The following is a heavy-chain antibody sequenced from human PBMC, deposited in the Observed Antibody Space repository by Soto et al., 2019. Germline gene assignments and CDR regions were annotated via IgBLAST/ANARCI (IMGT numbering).Heavy chain of an antibody. V-gene: IGHV3-48*03. CDR3: ARDGYSSTWYANAFDI. CDR1: GFTFSDYE. CDR2: ISASGQTI. Sequence: EVQLVESGGDLVQPGGSLRLSCAASGFTFSDYEMNWVRQAPGKGLEWVSYISASGQTIYYADSAKGRFSISRDSANNALYLHMTSLRAEDTALYFCARDGYSSTWYANAFDIWGQGTMVTVSS. J-gene: IGHJ3*02. D-gene: IGHD6-13*01.